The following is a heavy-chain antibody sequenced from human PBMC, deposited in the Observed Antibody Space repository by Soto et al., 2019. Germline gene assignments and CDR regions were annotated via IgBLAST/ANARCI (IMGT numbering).Heavy chain of an antibody. CDR1: GESFSAYY. J-gene: IGHJ4*02. Sequence: ETLSLTCAVYGESFSAYYWTWIRQPPGKGLEWIGEINHSGSTKYNPSLRSRVTVSVDTSKHQFSLKLSSVTAADTAVYYCARARGARYFDYWGQGTLVTVSS. V-gene: IGHV4-34*01. CDR2: INHSGST. CDR3: ARARGARYFDY. D-gene: IGHD2-15*01.